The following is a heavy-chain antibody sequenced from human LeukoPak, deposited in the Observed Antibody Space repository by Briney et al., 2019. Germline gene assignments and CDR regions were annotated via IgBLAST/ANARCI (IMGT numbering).Heavy chain of an antibody. Sequence: GGSLRLSCAASGFTFSGYGIHWVRQAPGKGLQWVAFIRYDGSDTYYADSVKGRFTISRDNSKNTLYLQLNSLRAEDTAVYYCAKEEYSSSPALDYWGQGTLVTVSS. V-gene: IGHV3-30*02. D-gene: IGHD6-6*01. CDR1: GFTFSGYG. CDR2: IRYDGSDT. CDR3: AKEEYSSSPALDY. J-gene: IGHJ4*02.